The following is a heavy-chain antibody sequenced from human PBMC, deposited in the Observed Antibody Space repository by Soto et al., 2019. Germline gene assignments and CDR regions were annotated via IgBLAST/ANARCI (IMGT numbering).Heavy chain of an antibody. Sequence: EVQLVESGGGLVQPGGSLSLSCAASGFTFSGYWMHWVRQAPGKGLTWVSRINSDGTYTSSADSVRGRFTISRDDARNTLYLQMNSLRIEDTAVYYCTRALDGMIPTAYWGQGTLVTVSS. D-gene: IGHD3-22*01. CDR2: INSDGTYT. CDR3: TRALDGMIPTAY. V-gene: IGHV3-74*01. CDR1: GFTFSGYW. J-gene: IGHJ4*02.